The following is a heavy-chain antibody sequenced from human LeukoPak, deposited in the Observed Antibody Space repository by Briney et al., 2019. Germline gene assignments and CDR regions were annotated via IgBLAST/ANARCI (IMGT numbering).Heavy chain of an antibody. CDR1: GFIFSNDA. CDR2: IWSDGSNK. D-gene: IGHD2/OR15-2a*01. J-gene: IGHJ4*02. Sequence: PGGSLRLSCAASGFIFSNDAMHWVRQAPGKGLEWVAFIWSDGSNKYYADSVKGRFTISKDNAKNTVYLQMNSLRAEDTAVYYCVSFYETYWGRGTLVTVSS. CDR3: VSFYETY. V-gene: IGHV3-33*03.